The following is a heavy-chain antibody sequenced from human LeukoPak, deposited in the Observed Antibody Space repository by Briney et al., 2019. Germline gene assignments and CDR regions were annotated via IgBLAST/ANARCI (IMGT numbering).Heavy chain of an antibody. J-gene: IGHJ4*02. D-gene: IGHD6-13*01. CDR3: ARGGSSWYTYFDF. CDR2: IYPGDSDT. V-gene: IGHV5-51*01. Sequence: GESLKIACKGSGYTFTSYWIGWVRQMPGKGLEWMGIIYPGDSDTRYSPSFQGQVTISADKSISTAYLQWSSLKASDTAMYYCARGGSSWYTYFDFWGQGTLVTVSS. CDR1: GYTFTSYW.